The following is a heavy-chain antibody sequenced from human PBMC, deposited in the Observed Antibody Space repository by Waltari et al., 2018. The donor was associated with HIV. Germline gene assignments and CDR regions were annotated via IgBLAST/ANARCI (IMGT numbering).Heavy chain of an antibody. CDR1: GFTFSNYN. Sequence: EVQLVESGGGLVQPGGSLRLSCAASGFTFSNYNFNWVRQAPGKGLEWVSYISSSSDTIYYADSVKGRFTITRDNAKNSLYLQMNSLGDEDTAVYYCTRDRTYGPLRYFDYWGQGTLVTVSS. D-gene: IGHD3-10*01. J-gene: IGHJ4*02. V-gene: IGHV3-48*02. CDR2: ISSSSDTI. CDR3: TRDRTYGPLRYFDY.